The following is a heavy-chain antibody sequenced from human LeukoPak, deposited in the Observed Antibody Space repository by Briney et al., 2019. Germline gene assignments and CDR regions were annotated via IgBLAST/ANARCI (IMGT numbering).Heavy chain of an antibody. CDR2: IKQDGSEK. Sequence: GGSLRLSCAASGFTFNIYSMNWVRQAPGKGLEWVANIKQDGSEKFYVDSVKGRFTISRDNAKNSLYLQMNSLRAEDTAVYYCARGGAYWGQGTLVTVSS. CDR1: GFTFNIYS. V-gene: IGHV3-7*01. D-gene: IGHD4/OR15-4a*01. CDR3: ARGGAY. J-gene: IGHJ4*02.